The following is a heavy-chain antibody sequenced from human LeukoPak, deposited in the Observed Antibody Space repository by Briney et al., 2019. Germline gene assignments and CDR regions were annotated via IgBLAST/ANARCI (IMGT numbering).Heavy chain of an antibody. CDR3: ARDRTTVVTGVFDY. D-gene: IGHD4-23*01. CDR2: ISYDGSNK. Sequence: GGSLRLSCAASGFTFSSYAMHWVRQAPGKGLEWVAVISYDGSNKYYADSVKGRFTISRGNSKNTLYLQMNSLRAEDTAVYYCARDRTTVVTGVFDYWGQGTLVTVSS. V-gene: IGHV3-30-3*01. J-gene: IGHJ4*02. CDR1: GFTFSSYA.